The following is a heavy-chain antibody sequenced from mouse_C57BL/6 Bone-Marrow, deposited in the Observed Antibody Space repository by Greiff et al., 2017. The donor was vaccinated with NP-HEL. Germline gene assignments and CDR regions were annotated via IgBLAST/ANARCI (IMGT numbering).Heavy chain of an antibody. V-gene: IGHV1-80*01. D-gene: IGHD3-1*01. CDR3: ARGGGLPLYYAMDY. CDR1: GYAFSSYW. J-gene: IGHJ4*01. Sequence: VQLQESGAELVKPGASVKISCKASGYAFSSYWMNWVKQRPGKGLEWIGQIYPGDGDTNYNGKFKGKATLTADKSSSTAYMQLSSLTSEDSAVYFCARGGGLPLYYAMDYWGQGTSVTVSS. CDR2: IYPGDGDT.